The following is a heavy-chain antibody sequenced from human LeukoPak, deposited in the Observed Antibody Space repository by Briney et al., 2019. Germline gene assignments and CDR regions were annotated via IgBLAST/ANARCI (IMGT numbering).Heavy chain of an antibody. CDR3: ARATTVMDY. V-gene: IGHV1-8*01. D-gene: IGHD4-11*01. CDR2: MNPNSGNT. Sequence: ASVKVSCKASGYTFTSYDIHWVRPATGQGLEWMGWMNPNSGNTGYAQKFQGRVTMTRNTSISTAYMELSSLRSEDTAVYYCARATTVMDYWGQGTLVTVSS. CDR1: GYTFTSYD. J-gene: IGHJ4*02.